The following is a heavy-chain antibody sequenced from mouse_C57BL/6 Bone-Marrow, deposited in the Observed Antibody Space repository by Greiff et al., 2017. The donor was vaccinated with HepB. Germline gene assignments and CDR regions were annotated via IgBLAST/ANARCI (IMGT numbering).Heavy chain of an antibody. Sequence: EVMLVESGGGLVKPGGSLKLSCAASGFTFSDYGMHWVRQAPEKGLEWVAYISSGSSTIYYADTVKGRFTISRDNAKNTLFLQMTSLRSEDTAMYYCAKLYYGSSYVPFAYWGQGTLVTVSA. J-gene: IGHJ3*01. CDR2: ISSGSSTI. CDR3: AKLYYGSSYVPFAY. CDR1: GFTFSDYG. V-gene: IGHV5-17*01. D-gene: IGHD1-1*01.